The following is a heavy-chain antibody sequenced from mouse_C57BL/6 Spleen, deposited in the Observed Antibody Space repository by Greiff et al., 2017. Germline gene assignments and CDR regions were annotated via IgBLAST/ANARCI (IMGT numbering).Heavy chain of an antibody. CDR3: ARSYYYSNSYYLDY. CDR1: GYTFTSYW. CDR2: IHPNSGST. Sequence: VQLQQPGAELVKPGASVKLSCKASGYTFTSYWMHWVKQRPGQGLEWIGMIHPNSGSTNYNEKFKSKATLTVDKSSSTAYMQLSSLTSEDSAVYYCARSYYYSNSYYLDYWGQGTTLTVSS. J-gene: IGHJ2*01. D-gene: IGHD2-5*01. V-gene: IGHV1-64*01.